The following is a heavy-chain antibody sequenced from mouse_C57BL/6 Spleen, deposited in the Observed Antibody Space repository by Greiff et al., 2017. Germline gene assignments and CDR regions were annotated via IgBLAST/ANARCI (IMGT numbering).Heavy chain of an antibody. D-gene: IGHD6-1*01. J-gene: IGHJ4*01. CDR2: IDPETGGT. V-gene: IGHV1-15*01. CDR1: GYTFTDYE. Sequence: QVHVKQSGAELVRPGASVTLSCKASGYTFTDYEMHWVKQTPVHGLEWIGAIDPETGGTAYNQKFKGKAILTADKSSSTAYMELRSLTSEDSAVYYCTSSYAMDYWGQGTSVTVSS. CDR3: TSSYAMDY.